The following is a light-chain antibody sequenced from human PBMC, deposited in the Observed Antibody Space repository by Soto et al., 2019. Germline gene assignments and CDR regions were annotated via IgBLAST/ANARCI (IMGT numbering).Light chain of an antibody. CDR3: CSSAGGFSWV. CDR2: YVS. Sequence: QSALTQPRSVSGSPGQSVTISCNGASGDVVSWYQQHPGKAPKVIIYYVSQRPSGVPDRFSGSRSGNTASLTISGLQADDEADYYCCSSAGGFSWVFGGGTKLTVL. CDR1: SGDVV. J-gene: IGLJ3*02. V-gene: IGLV2-11*01.